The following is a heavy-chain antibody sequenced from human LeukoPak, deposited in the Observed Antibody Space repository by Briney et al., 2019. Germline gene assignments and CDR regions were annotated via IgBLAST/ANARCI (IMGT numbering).Heavy chain of an antibody. D-gene: IGHD3-16*01. CDR1: GFTFSDYG. V-gene: IGHV3-30*19. J-gene: IGHJ5*02. Sequence: PGRSLRLSCAASGFTFSDYGMHWVRQAPGKGLEWVAVISYDGSNKYYADSVKGRFTISRDNSKNTLYLQMNSLRAEDTAVYYCARDRGNWFDPWGQGTLVTVSS. CDR2: ISYDGSNK. CDR3: ARDRGNWFDP.